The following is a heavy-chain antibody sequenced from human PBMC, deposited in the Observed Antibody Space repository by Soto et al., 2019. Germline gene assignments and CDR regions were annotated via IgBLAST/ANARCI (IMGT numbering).Heavy chain of an antibody. D-gene: IGHD6-13*01. CDR2: ISGSGGST. V-gene: IGHV3-23*01. CDR3: AKRVAAAGSSWFDP. CDR1: GFTFSSYA. Sequence: GGSLRLSCAASGFTFSSYAMSWVRQAPGKELEWVSAISGSGGSTYYADSVKGRFTISRDNSKNTLYLQMNSLRAEDTAVYYCAKRVAAAGSSWFDPWGQGTLVTVSS. J-gene: IGHJ5*02.